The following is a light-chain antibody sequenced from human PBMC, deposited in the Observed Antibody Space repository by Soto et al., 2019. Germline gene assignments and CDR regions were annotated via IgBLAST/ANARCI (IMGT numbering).Light chain of an antibody. V-gene: IGKV3-20*01. CDR1: QSVKSSN. Sequence: EIVLTQSPGALSLSPGERATLSCRASQSVKSSNLAWFQQKPGQAPRLLMFDASFRATGIPDRFSGSGSGADFTLTISRLEAEDFAVYYCQHYGTSTWTVGQGTKVEVK. CDR2: DAS. CDR3: QHYGTSTWT. J-gene: IGKJ1*01.